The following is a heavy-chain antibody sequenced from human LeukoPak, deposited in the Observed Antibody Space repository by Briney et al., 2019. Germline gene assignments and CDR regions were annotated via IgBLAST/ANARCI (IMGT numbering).Heavy chain of an antibody. CDR2: INHSGST. CDR1: GGSFSGYY. Sequence: SETLSLTCAVYGGSFSGYYWSWIRQPPGKGLEWIGEINHSGSTNYNPSLKNRVTISVDTSKNQFSLKLSSVTAADTAVYHCARFKIEISTRILDYWGQGTLVTVSS. J-gene: IGHJ4*02. V-gene: IGHV4-34*01. CDR3: ARFKIEISTRILDY. D-gene: IGHD3-22*01.